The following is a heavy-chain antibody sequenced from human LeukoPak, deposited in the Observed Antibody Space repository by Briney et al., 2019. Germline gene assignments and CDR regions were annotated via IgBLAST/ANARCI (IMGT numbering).Heavy chain of an antibody. J-gene: IGHJ5*02. D-gene: IGHD3-16*01. V-gene: IGHV4-59*01. CDR3: ARGLLRFPRASSTGFDP. CDR2: IYYSGST. Sequence: SETLSLTCTVSGGSISSYYWSWIRQPPGKGLEWIGYIYYSGSTNYNPSLKSRVTISVDTSKNQFSLKLSYVTAADTAVYYCARGLLRFPRASSTGFDPWGQGPRVTVPS. CDR1: GGSISSYY.